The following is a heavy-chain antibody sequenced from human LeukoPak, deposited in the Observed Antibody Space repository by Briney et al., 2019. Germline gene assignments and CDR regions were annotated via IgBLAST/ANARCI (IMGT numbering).Heavy chain of an antibody. CDR3: ARILAVAGLPFDY. CDR2: IYYSGST. Sequence: SETLSLTCTVSGGSISSGGYYWSWIRQHPGKGLEWIGYIYYSGSTYYNPSLKSRVTISVDTSKNQFSLKLSSVTAADTAVYYCARILAVAGLPFDYWGQGTLVTVSS. V-gene: IGHV4-31*03. J-gene: IGHJ4*02. D-gene: IGHD6-19*01. CDR1: GGSISSGGYY.